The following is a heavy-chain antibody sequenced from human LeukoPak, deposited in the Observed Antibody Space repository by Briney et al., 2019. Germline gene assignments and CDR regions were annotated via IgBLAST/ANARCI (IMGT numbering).Heavy chain of an antibody. J-gene: IGHJ5*02. Sequence: SGGSLRLSCATPGFTFSSFAMPWVRQVPGKGLEWVAVIWYDGTNKFYANSVKGRFAISRDNSKNMLYLQMNSLSAEDTAVYYCARGGYGDYNNWFDPWGQGTLVTVSS. D-gene: IGHD4-17*01. CDR2: IWYDGTNK. V-gene: IGHV3-33*01. CDR3: ARGGYGDYNNWFDP. CDR1: GFTFSSFA.